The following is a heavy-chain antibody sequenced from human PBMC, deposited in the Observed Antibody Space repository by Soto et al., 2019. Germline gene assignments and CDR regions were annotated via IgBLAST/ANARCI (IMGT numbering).Heavy chain of an antibody. J-gene: IGHJ5*02. Sequence: ASVKVSCKASGYTFTSYGIHWVRQAPGQRLEWMGWINAANGDTKYSPKFQGRVTITRDTSASTAYMELSSLRSEDTAVYYCVTRHLQANGIDCFDTWGQGTLATVSS. V-gene: IGHV1-3*01. CDR1: GYTFTSYG. D-gene: IGHD2-8*01. CDR2: INAANGDT. CDR3: VTRHLQANGIDCFDT.